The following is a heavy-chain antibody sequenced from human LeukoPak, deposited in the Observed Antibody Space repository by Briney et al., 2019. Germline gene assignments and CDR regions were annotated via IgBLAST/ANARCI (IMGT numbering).Heavy chain of an antibody. Sequence: GRSLRLSCAASGFTFSTYSMHWVRQAPGKGLEWMAVISYDGGSKYYADSLKGRFTISRDNSKNTLYLQMNSLGAEDTAVYYCARDYATDTDMVWGQGILVTVSS. CDR3: ARDYATDTDMV. J-gene: IGHJ4*02. CDR1: GFTFSTYS. V-gene: IGHV3-30-3*01. CDR2: ISYDGGSK. D-gene: IGHD5-18*01.